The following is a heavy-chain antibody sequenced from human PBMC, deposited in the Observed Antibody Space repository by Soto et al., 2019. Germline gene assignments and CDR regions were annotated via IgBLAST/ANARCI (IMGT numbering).Heavy chain of an antibody. CDR1: GFTFSSYD. J-gene: IGHJ6*02. V-gene: IGHV3-13*01. D-gene: IGHD6-13*01. CDR2: IGTAGDT. CDR3: ARDMYSSSWYGGYYYGMDV. Sequence: LRLSCAASGFTFSSYDMHWVRQATGKGLEWVSAIGTAGDTYYPGSVKGRFTISRENAKNSLYLQMNSLRAGDTAVYYCARDMYSSSWYGGYYYGMDVWGQGTTVTVSS.